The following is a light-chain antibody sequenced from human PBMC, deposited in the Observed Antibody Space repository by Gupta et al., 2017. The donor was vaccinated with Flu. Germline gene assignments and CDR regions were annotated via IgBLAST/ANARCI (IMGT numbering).Light chain of an antibody. CDR1: QSVNKY. Sequence: PSALSAFVGDRVTITCRASQSVNKYLNWYQQKPGKAPKLLIYAASSLQGGVPSRFSGSGSGTDFTLTISSLQSEDSATYYCQQSYSSPWTFGQGTKVEIK. J-gene: IGKJ1*01. V-gene: IGKV1-39*01. CDR2: AAS. CDR3: QQSYSSPWT.